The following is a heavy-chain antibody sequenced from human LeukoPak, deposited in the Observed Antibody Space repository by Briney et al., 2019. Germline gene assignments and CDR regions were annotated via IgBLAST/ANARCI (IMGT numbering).Heavy chain of an antibody. CDR2: IYMSGST. Sequence: KPSGTLSLTCTVSGGSISSYYWSWIRQPAGKGLEWIGRIYMSGSTNYNSSLKSRVNMSVDTSKNQFSLNLSSVTAADTAVYYCAREAGSSWSRGLDIWGQGTVVTVSS. CDR1: GGSISSYY. CDR3: AREAGSSWSRGLDI. J-gene: IGHJ3*02. V-gene: IGHV4-4*07. D-gene: IGHD6-13*01.